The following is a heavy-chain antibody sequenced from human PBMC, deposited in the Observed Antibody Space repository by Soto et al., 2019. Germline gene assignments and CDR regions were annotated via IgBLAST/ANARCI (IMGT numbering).Heavy chain of an antibody. Sequence: SETLSLTCSGSGGSISSSSYYWGWIRQPPGKGLEWIGSIYYSGSIYYNPSLKSRVTISVDTSKNQFSLKLSSVTAAETAVYYCARQSSCWYNWLDPWGQGTLVTVSS. J-gene: IGHJ5*02. D-gene: IGHD6-19*01. CDR2: IYYSGSI. CDR3: ARQSSCWYNWLDP. CDR1: GGSISSSSYY. V-gene: IGHV4-39*01.